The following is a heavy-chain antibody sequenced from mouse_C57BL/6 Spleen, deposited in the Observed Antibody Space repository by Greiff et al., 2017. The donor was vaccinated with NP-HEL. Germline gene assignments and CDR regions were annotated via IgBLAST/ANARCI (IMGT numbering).Heavy chain of an antibody. D-gene: IGHD1-1*01. CDR2: IYPGDGDT. V-gene: IGHV1-82*01. Sequence: VQLQQSGPELVKPGASVKISCKASGYAFSSSWMNWVKQRPGKGLEWIGRIYPGDGDTNYNGKFKGKATLTADKSSSTAYMQLSSLTSEDSAVYFCARENYYGSYYFDYWGQGTTLTVSS. J-gene: IGHJ2*01. CDR1: GYAFSSSW. CDR3: ARENYYGSYYFDY.